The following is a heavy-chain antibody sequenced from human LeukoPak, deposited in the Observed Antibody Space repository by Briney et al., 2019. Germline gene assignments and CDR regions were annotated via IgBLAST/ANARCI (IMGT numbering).Heavy chain of an antibody. CDR2: IDPSDSYT. CDR3: ARLRDGSIDY. J-gene: IGHJ4*02. V-gene: IGHV5-10-1*01. Sequence: GESLKISCKGSGYNFTSYWISWVRQMPGKGLEWMGRIDPSDSYTNYSPSFQGHVTISTDKSIFTAYLQWSSLKASDTAMYYCARLRDGSIDYWGQGTLVTVSS. CDR1: GYNFTSYW.